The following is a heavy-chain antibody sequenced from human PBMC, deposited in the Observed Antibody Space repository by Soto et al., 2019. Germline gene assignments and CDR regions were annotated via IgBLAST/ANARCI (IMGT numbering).Heavy chain of an antibody. CDR2: NSSSGSTI. J-gene: IGHJ6*02. CDR3: ARSQTDYYYYGMDV. Sequence: EVQLVESGGGLVQPGGSLRLSCAASGFTFSSYEMNWVRQAPGKGLEWVSYNSSSGSTIYYADSVKGRFTISRDNAKNSLYLQMNSLRAEDTAVYYCARSQTDYYYYGMDVWGQGTTVTVSS. CDR1: GFTFSSYE. V-gene: IGHV3-48*03. D-gene: IGHD2-21*02.